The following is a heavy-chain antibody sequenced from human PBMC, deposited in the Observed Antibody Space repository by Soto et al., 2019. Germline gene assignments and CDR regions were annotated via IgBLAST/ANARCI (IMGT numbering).Heavy chain of an antibody. CDR1: GGTFSSYA. J-gene: IGHJ6*02. V-gene: IGHV1-69*06. CDR3: ASLNEFWSGSYGMDV. CDR2: IIPIFGTA. Sequence: SVKVSCKASGGTFSSYAISWVRQAPGQGLEWMGGIIPIFGTANYAQRFQGRVTITADKSTSTAYMELSSLRSEDTAVYYCASLNEFWSGSYGMDVWGQGTTVTVSS. D-gene: IGHD3-3*01.